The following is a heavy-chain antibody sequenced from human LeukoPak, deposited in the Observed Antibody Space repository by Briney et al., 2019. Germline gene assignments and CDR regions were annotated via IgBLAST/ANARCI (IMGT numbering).Heavy chain of an antibody. J-gene: IGHJ4*02. D-gene: IGHD5-24*01. CDR1: GFTFDDYA. V-gene: IGHV3-43*02. CDR2: ISGDAGST. CDR3: AKDIYRGLDMATRPDY. Sequence: GGSLRLSCAASGFTFDDYAMQWVRQAPGKGLEWVSLISGDAGSTYYADSVKGRFTISRDDSKNSLYLQMNSLRTEDTAFYYCAKDIYRGLDMATRPDYWGQGTLVTVSS.